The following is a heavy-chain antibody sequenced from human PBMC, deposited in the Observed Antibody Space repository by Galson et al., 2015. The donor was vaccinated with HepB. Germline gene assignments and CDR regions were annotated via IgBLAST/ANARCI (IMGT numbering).Heavy chain of an antibody. CDR3: ARGYSSSWHSGLGY. V-gene: IGHV3-11*01. Sequence: LRLSCAASGFTFSDSYMSWIRQAPGKGPEWISYISSDGVTKDFADSVKGRFTISRDNAKNSLYLQMNSLRAEDTAVYYCARGYSSSWHSGLGYWGQGTLVTVSS. CDR1: GFTFSDSY. CDR2: ISSDGVTK. D-gene: IGHD4-11*01. J-gene: IGHJ4*02.